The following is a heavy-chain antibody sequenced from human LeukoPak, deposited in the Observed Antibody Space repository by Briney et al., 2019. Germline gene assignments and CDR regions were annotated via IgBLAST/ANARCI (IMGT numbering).Heavy chain of an antibody. CDR1: GFTFSSYG. Sequence: GGSLRLSCAASGFTFSSYGMHWVRQAPGKGLEWVAVISYDGSNKYYADSVKGRFTISRDNSENTLYLQMNSLRAEDTAVYYCAKGRRQQIRLNWFDPWGQGTLVTVSS. CDR2: ISYDGSNK. V-gene: IGHV3-30*18. D-gene: IGHD6-13*01. CDR3: AKGRRQQIRLNWFDP. J-gene: IGHJ5*02.